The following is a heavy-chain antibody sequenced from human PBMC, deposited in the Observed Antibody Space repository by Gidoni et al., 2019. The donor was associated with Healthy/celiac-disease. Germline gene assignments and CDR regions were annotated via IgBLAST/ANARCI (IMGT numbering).Heavy chain of an antibody. Sequence: QVQLVESGGGVVQPGGSLRLSCAASGFTFSSYAMHWVRPAPGKGLEWVAVISDDGSNKYYADSVKGRFTISRDNSKNTLYLQMNSLRAEDTAVYYCARGRTPGGLFLPVFDYWGQGTLVTVSS. CDR1: GFTFSSYA. D-gene: IGHD1-26*01. CDR2: ISDDGSNK. V-gene: IGHV3-30-3*01. CDR3: ARGRTPGGLFLPVFDY. J-gene: IGHJ4*02.